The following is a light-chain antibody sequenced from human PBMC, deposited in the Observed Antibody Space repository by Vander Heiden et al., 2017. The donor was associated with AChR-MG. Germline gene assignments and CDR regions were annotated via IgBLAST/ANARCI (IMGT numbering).Light chain of an antibody. J-gene: IGKJ1*01. CDR3: QQYGDYPWT. Sequence: DIQMTQSPSTPPASAGASVTITRRASQSITIHLAWYQQKPGKAPQILIQQASTLESGVPSRFSGSGYGTEFTLTISSLQPDDVAAYYCQQYGDYPWTFGQGTKVEI. CDR2: QAS. V-gene: IGKV1-5*03. CDR1: QSITIH.